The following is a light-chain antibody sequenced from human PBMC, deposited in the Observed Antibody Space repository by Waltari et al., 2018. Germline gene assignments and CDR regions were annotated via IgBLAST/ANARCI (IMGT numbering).Light chain of an antibody. CDR2: WAS. CDR1: QSVINSADNKNK. J-gene: IGKJ3*01. V-gene: IGKV4-1*01. Sequence: DIVMTQSPDSLTVSLGERATINCKSSQSVINSADNKNKLAGYQQKAGQPPKLLIYWASTRESGVPGRFSGSGSGTDFTLTISSLQAEDVAVYYCQQYYRVPFTFGPGTKVDIK. CDR3: QQYYRVPFT.